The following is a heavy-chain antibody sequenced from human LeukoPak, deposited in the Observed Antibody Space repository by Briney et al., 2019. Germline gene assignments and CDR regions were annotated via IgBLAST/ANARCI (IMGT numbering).Heavy chain of an antibody. CDR3: ARDHYFDISGYLDY. J-gene: IGHJ4*02. D-gene: IGHD3-22*01. V-gene: IGHV3-30-3*01. Sequence: GGSLRLSCEGSGFTFSINAMHWVRQAPGKGLEWLAVISYDGTKQYFADSVKGRFTISGDNVKNSLYLEMNSLRVEDSAVYYCARDHYFDISGYLDYWGQGTPVTVSS. CDR1: GFTFSINA. CDR2: ISYDGTKQ.